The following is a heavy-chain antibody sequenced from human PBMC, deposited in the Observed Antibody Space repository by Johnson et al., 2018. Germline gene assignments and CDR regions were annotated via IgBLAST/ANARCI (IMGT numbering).Heavy chain of an antibody. J-gene: IGHJ3*02. CDR1: GFTFSIYS. V-gene: IGHV3-48*02. CDR2: ISSTNEI. CDR3: VRDLHYAFDM. Sequence: LVESGGDLVQPVGSLRLSCETSGFTFSIYSVNWVRQAPGKGLEWISSISSTNEIWYSESVKDRFSISRDNAKNSLSLQMNNLRDDDTAVYYCVRDLHYAFDMWGQGTMVTVSS.